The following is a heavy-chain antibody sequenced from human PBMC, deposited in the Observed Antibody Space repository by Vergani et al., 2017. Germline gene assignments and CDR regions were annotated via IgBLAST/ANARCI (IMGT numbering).Heavy chain of an antibody. Sequence: QVQVVQSGAEVKKSGASVKVSCKTSGYTFSNYYMHWVRQAPGQGLEWMGIINPSGGHTNYAQKFQGRATMTRDTSTSTVYMELGSLGSEDTAIYYCARGDYGILTGYRYWGQGTLVTVSA. CDR2: INPSGGHT. D-gene: IGHD3-9*01. CDR3: ARGDYGILTGYRY. CDR1: GYTFSNYY. J-gene: IGHJ4*02. V-gene: IGHV1-46*03.